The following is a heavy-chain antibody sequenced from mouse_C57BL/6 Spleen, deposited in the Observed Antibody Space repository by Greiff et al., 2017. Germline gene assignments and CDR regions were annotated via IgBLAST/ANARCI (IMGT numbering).Heavy chain of an antibody. D-gene: IGHD1-1*01. CDR3: ARGDYYGSSYDWYFDV. J-gene: IGHJ1*03. CDR2: IYPGSGNT. Sequence: VQLKQSGAELVRPGASVKLSCKASGYTFTDYYINWVKQRPGQGLEWIARIYPGSGNTYYNEKFKGKATLTAEKSSSTAYMQLSSLTSEDSAVYFCARGDYYGSSYDWYFDVWGTGTTVTVSS. CDR1: GYTFTDYY. V-gene: IGHV1-76*01.